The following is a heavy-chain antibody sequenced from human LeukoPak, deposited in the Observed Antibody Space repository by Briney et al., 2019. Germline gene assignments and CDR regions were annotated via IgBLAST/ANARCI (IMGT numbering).Heavy chain of an antibody. J-gene: IGHJ5*02. Sequence: GGSLRLSCAASGFIFSSYAMSWVRQAPGKGLEWVSAISGSGGSTYYADSVKGRFTISRDNSKNTLYLQMNSLRAEDTAVYYCAKEGGTYCGGDCYPYYNWFDPWGQGTLVTVSS. CDR1: GFIFSSYA. D-gene: IGHD2-21*02. CDR3: AKEGGTYCGGDCYPYYNWFDP. V-gene: IGHV3-23*01. CDR2: ISGSGGST.